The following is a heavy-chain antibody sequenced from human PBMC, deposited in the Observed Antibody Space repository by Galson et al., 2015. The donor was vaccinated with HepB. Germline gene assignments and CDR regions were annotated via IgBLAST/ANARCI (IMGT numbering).Heavy chain of an antibody. CDR2: IWADGSKR. J-gene: IGHJ6*02. V-gene: IGHV3-33*03. CDR3: AAVTTMSECYYGLDA. D-gene: IGHD4-17*01. CDR1: GFTFGLYG. Sequence: SLRLSCAASGFTFGLYGMHWVRQAPGKGLEWVAVIWADGSKRFYADSVQGRFTISRDNSMYTLSLEMSSLRVEDTATYYCAAVTTMSECYYGLDAWGQGTTVTVSS.